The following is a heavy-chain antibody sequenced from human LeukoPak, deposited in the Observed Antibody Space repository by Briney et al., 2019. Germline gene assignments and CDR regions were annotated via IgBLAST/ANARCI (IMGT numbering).Heavy chain of an antibody. D-gene: IGHD6-13*01. J-gene: IGHJ3*02. V-gene: IGHV5-51*01. CDR3: GRIPAAGSLKGSFDI. CDR2: IYPRDSDV. Sequence: GESLKISCKASGYRFTSYWIGWVRQLPGKGLECMGIIYPRDSDVRYSPSFEGQVTISADTSINTAYLQWSGLMASDSAMYYCGRIPAAGSLKGSFDIWGQGTMVTVSS. CDR1: GYRFTSYW.